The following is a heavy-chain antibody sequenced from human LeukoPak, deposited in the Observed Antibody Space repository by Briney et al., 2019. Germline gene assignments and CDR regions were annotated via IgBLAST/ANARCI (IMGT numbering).Heavy chain of an antibody. Sequence: PGGSLRLSCAASGFTFDDYAMHWVRQAPGKGLKWVSGISWNSGSIGYADSVKGRFTISRDNAKNSLYLQMNSLRAEDMALYYCAKGYCSSTSCYEFDYWGQGTLVTVSS. CDR1: GFTFDDYA. V-gene: IGHV3-9*03. CDR2: ISWNSGSI. D-gene: IGHD2-2*01. CDR3: AKGYCSSTSCYEFDY. J-gene: IGHJ4*02.